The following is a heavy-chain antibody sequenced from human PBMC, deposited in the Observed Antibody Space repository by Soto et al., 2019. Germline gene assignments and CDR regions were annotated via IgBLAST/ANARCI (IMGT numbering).Heavy chain of an antibody. CDR2: IRSKANSYAT. CDR3: TRLDRVDDYIWGSYRSSSAFDI. CDR1: GFTFSGSA. J-gene: IGHJ3*02. D-gene: IGHD3-16*02. V-gene: IGHV3-73*01. Sequence: EVQLVESGGGLVQPGGSLKLSCAASGFTFSGSAMHWVRQASGKGLEWVGRIRSKANSYATAYAASVKGRFTISRDDSKNTAYLQMNSPKTEDTAVYYCTRLDRVDDYIWGSYRSSSAFDIWGQGTMVTVSS.